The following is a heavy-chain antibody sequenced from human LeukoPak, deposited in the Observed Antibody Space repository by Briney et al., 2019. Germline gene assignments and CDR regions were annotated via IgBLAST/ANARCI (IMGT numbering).Heavy chain of an antibody. Sequence: PGGSLRLSCAASGFTFSTYGMHWVRQAPGKGLEWVAIIWYDGSKKYYADSVKGRFTISRDNSKNTLYLQMNSLRAEDTAVYYCANRAVAGTREKYYFDYWGQGTLVTVSS. V-gene: IGHV3-33*06. CDR1: GFTFSTYG. CDR2: IWYDGSKK. J-gene: IGHJ4*02. CDR3: ANRAVAGTREKYYFDY. D-gene: IGHD6-19*01.